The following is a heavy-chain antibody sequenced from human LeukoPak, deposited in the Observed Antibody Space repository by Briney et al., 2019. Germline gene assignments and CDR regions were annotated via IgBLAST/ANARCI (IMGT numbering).Heavy chain of an antibody. J-gene: IGHJ4*02. V-gene: IGHV3-73*01. CDR2: IRSKANSYAT. CDR3: TRDMITFGGVIPNY. CDR1: GYTFSGSA. Sequence: GRSLRLSCAASGYTFSGSAMNWVPQASGKGLEWVGRIRSKANSYATAYAASVKGRFTISRDDSKNTAYLQMNSLKTEDTAVYYCTRDMITFGGVIPNYWGQGTLVTVSS. D-gene: IGHD3-16*02.